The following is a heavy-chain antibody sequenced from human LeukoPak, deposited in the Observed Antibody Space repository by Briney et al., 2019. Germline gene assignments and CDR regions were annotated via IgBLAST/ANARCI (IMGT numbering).Heavy chain of an antibody. CDR2: IHYSGPT. CDR3: ARDGPVK. V-gene: IGHV4-39*07. J-gene: IGHJ4*02. Sequence: NTSETLSLTCTVSGGSILSTIYYWAWIRQPPGKGLEWIGSIHYSGPTYYNPSLKSRVTISIDTSKSQFSLKLTSVTAADTAVYYCARDGPVKWGQGTLVTVSS. CDR1: GGSILSTIYY. D-gene: IGHD3-22*01.